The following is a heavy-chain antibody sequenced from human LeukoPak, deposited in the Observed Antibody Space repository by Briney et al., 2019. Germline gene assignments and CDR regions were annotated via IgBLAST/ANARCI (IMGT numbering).Heavy chain of an antibody. CDR2: INHSGST. CDR1: GGSINRDTNY. CDR3: AREGVGYDSSGGAVDY. D-gene: IGHD3-22*01. V-gene: IGHV4-39*07. J-gene: IGHJ4*02. Sequence: SETLSLTCNVSGGSINRDTNYWSWIRQPPGKGLEWIGEINHSGSTNYNPSLKSRVTISVDTSKNQFSLKLSSVTAADTAVYYCAREGVGYDSSGGAVDYWGQGTLVTVSS.